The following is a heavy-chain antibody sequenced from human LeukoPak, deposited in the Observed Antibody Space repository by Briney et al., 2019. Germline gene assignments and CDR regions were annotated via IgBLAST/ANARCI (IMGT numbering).Heavy chain of an antibody. Sequence: GGSLRLSCAASGFTFSDYAMSWVRQAPGKGLEWVSAIVGSGGSTYYADSVKGRFTISRDNPKNTLYLQMNSLRAEDTAVYYCAKWGDYDILTGYYDSDYWGQGTLVTVSS. J-gene: IGHJ4*02. CDR3: AKWGDYDILTGYYDSDY. CDR1: GFTFSDYA. V-gene: IGHV3-23*01. CDR2: IVGSGGST. D-gene: IGHD3-9*01.